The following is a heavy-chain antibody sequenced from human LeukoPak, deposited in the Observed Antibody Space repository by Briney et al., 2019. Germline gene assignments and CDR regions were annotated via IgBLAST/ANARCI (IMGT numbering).Heavy chain of an antibody. D-gene: IGHD1-26*01. V-gene: IGHV3-48*01. Sequence: PGGSLRLSCAASGFTFSSYSMNWVRQAPGKGLEWVSYISGSSSTIYYADSVKGRFTISRDNAKNSLYLQMNSLRAEDTAVYYCARHLPTSGSYPYYYYYYMDVWGKGTTVTVSS. CDR3: ARHLPTSGSYPYYYYYYMDV. J-gene: IGHJ6*03. CDR2: ISGSSSTI. CDR1: GFTFSSYS.